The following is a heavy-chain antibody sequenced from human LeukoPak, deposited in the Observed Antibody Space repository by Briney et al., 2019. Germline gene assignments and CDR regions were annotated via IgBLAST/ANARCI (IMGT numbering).Heavy chain of an antibody. V-gene: IGHV4-61*02. Sequence: PSETLSLTCTVSGGSISSGSYYWSWIRQPAGEGLEWIGRIYTSGSTNYNPSLKSRVTISVDTSKNQFSLKLSSVTAADTAVYYCARHHAVRGVIITSFYYYYMDVWGKGTTVTVSS. D-gene: IGHD3-10*01. CDR2: IYTSGST. J-gene: IGHJ6*03. CDR3: ARHHAVRGVIITSFYYYYMDV. CDR1: GGSISSGSYY.